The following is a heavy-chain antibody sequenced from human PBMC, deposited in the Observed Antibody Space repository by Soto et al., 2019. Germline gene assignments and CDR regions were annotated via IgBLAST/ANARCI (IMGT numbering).Heavy chain of an antibody. J-gene: IGHJ4*02. V-gene: IGHV3-23*01. D-gene: IGHD3-10*01. CDR3: AKDAGGPSGSKGSDY. CDR1: GFTFSDYA. CDR2: VSASGDNT. Sequence: GGSLRLSCAASGFTFSDYAMNWVRQAPGKGLEWVSCVSASGDNTYYADSVKGQFTISRDNSKDTLYLQMKSLRIEDTAVYYCAKDAGGPSGSKGSDYWGQGTLVTVSS.